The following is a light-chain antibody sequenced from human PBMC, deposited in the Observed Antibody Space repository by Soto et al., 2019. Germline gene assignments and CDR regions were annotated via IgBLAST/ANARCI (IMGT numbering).Light chain of an antibody. CDR3: AAWDNSLTGPV. Sequence: QSVLSQPPSASGTPGQTVIISCSGSRSDIGSNFVNWYQHLPGTATKLLIYNSNQRPSGAPDRFSGSKSGTSASLAISGLQSEDEADYYCAAWDNSLTGPVFGTGTKVTVL. CDR2: NSN. CDR1: RSDIGSNF. V-gene: IGLV1-44*01. J-gene: IGLJ1*01.